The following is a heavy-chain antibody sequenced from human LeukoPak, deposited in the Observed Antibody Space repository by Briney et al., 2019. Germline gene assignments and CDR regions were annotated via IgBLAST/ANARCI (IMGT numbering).Heavy chain of an antibody. CDR2: IYYSGST. Sequence: SETLSLTCTVSGGSISSYYWSWIRQPPGKGLEWIGNIYYSGSTNYNPSLKSRVTISVDTSKNQFSLKLSSVTAADTAVYYCARLGSGSYFHYYYYMDVWGKGTTVTISS. CDR1: GGSISSYY. V-gene: IGHV4-59*12. J-gene: IGHJ6*03. CDR3: ARLGSGSYFHYYYYMDV. D-gene: IGHD1-26*01.